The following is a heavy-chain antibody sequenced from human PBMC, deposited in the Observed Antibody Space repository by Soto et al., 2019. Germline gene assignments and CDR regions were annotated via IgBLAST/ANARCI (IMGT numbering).Heavy chain of an antibody. D-gene: IGHD2-15*01. J-gene: IGHJ4*02. V-gene: IGHV4-31*03. CDR1: GGSISSGGYY. CDR3: ARAPGGTVVSYYFDY. CDR2: IYYSGST. Sequence: LSLTCTVSGGSISSGGYYWSWIRQHPGKGLEWIGYIYYSGSTYYNPSLKNRVTISVDTSKNQFSLKLSSVTAADTAVYYCARAPGGTVVSYYFDYWGQGTLVTVSS.